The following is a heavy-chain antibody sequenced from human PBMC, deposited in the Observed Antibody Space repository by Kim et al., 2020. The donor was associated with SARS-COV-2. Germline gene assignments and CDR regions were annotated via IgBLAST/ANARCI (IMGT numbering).Heavy chain of an antibody. CDR2: MNPNSGNT. V-gene: IGHV1-8*01. J-gene: IGHJ4*02. D-gene: IGHD3-22*01. Sequence: ASVKVSCKASGYTFTSYDINWVRQATGQGLEWMGWMNPNSGNTGYAQKFQGRVTMTRNTSISTAYMELSSLRSEDTAVYYCARGSEGITMIVVVTPFDYWGQGTLVTVSS. CDR1: GYTFTSYD. CDR3: ARGSEGITMIVVVTPFDY.